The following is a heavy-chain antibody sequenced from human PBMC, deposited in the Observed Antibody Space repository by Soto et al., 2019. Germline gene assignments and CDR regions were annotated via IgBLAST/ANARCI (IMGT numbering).Heavy chain of an antibody. CDR1: GYKFNNYW. Sequence: PVVSLRISCTVSGYKFNNYWTGWVRQLPGKGLEWMGTSYPGDSDTRYSPSVQGQVTIAADKSISTAYLQRGSLKASATAMHYCARLKRTNGVTWCQGILVTLPS. J-gene: IGHJ5*02. D-gene: IGHD2-8*01. CDR2: SYPGDSDT. CDR3: ARLKRTNGVT. V-gene: IGHV5-51*01.